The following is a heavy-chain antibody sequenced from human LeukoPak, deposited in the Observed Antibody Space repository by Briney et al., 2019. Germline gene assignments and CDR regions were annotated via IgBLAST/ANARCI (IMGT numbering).Heavy chain of an antibody. V-gene: IGHV3-11*04. J-gene: IGHJ6*03. CDR2: ISSSGTTI. CDR1: GFTFSNAW. CDR3: ARDPYSGNYGAYYYYYMDV. D-gene: IGHD1-26*01. Sequence: GGSLRLSCAASGFTFSNAWMSWVRQAPGKGLEWVSYISSSGTTISYADSVKGRFTISRDNAKNSLYLQMDSLRVEDTAEYYCARDPYSGNYGAYYYYYMDVWGKGTTVTVSS.